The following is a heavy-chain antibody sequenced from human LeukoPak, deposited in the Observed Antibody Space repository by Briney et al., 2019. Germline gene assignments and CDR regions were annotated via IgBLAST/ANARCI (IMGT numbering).Heavy chain of an antibody. J-gene: IGHJ4*02. CDR1: AFTFDNYG. D-gene: IGHD3-22*01. V-gene: IGHV3-20*04. Sequence: QAGGSLRLSCAASAFTFDNYGMSWVRQAPGKGLEWVSGINWNGGSTFYADSVKGRFTISRDNAKNSLYLQMNGLRAEDTAVYYCARVAGSSGRRDYFDYWGQGTLVTASS. CDR2: INWNGGST. CDR3: ARVAGSSGRRDYFDY.